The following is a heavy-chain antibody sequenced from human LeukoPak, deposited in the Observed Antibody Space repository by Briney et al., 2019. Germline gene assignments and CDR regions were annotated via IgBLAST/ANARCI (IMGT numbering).Heavy chain of an antibody. CDR1: GFTFTIYT. CDR2: ISSNGGTT. Sequence: GGSLRLSCSASGFTFTIYTMHWVRQAPGKGLEYVSAISSNGGTTYYADSVKGRFFISRDNSKNTLFLQLSSLRPEDTAVYYCVRDDVYYYDSSGYPHWGQGTLVIVSS. D-gene: IGHD3-22*01. CDR3: VRDDVYYYDSSGYPH. J-gene: IGHJ1*01. V-gene: IGHV3-64D*06.